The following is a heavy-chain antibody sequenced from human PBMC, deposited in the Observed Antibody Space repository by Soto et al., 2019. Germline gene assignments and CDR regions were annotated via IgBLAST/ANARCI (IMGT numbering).Heavy chain of an antibody. V-gene: IGHV3-23*01. D-gene: IGHD4-17*01. Sequence: GGSLRLSCAASGFTFSSYAMSWVRQAPGKGLEWVSAISGSGGSTYYADSVKGRFTISRDNSKNTLYLQMNSLRAEDTAVYYCAKDPPYGGNPLYYYYGMDVWGQGTTVTVSS. CDR1: GFTFSSYA. CDR2: ISGSGGST. J-gene: IGHJ6*02. CDR3: AKDPPYGGNPLYYYYGMDV.